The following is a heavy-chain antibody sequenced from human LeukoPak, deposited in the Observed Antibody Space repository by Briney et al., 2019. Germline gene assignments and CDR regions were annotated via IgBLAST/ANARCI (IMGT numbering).Heavy chain of an antibody. J-gene: IGHJ1*01. CDR2: IIPILGIA. CDR1: GCTFSSYA. CDR3: ARVPSGQYSSSWTEYFQH. D-gene: IGHD6-13*01. Sequence: WVKVSCKASGCTFSSYAISWVRQAPAQGLEWMGRIIPILGIANYVQKFQGRVTITADKSTSTAYMELSSLRSEDTAVYYCARVPSGQYSSSWTEYFQHWGQGTLVTVSS. V-gene: IGHV1-69*04.